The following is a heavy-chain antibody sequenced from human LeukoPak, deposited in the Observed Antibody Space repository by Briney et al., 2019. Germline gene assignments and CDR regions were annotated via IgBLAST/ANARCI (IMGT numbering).Heavy chain of an antibody. D-gene: IGHD3-22*01. CDR3: AKDITYYYDSSGHDY. CDR2: LSSTSSAK. CDR1: GFTFSSYE. J-gene: IGHJ4*02. V-gene: IGHV3-48*03. Sequence: GGSLRLSCAASGFTFSSYEMNWVRQAPGKGLEWVSYLSSTSSAKDYADSVKGRFTISRDNAKNSLYLQMNSLRAEDTALYYCAKDITYYYDSSGHDYWGQGTLVTVSS.